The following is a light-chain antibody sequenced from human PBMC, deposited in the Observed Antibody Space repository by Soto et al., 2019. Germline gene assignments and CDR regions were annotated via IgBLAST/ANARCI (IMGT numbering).Light chain of an antibody. V-gene: IGKV1-12*01. CDR2: GAS. CDR1: QSISSW. CDR3: QQPTTFPLT. Sequence: DIQMTQSPSTLSGSVGDRVTITCRASQSISSWLAWYQQKPGKAPKLLIYGASTLQGGVPSRFSGSESGTDFTLTISSVQPEDFATYYCQQPTTFPLTFGRGTKVDI. J-gene: IGKJ4*01.